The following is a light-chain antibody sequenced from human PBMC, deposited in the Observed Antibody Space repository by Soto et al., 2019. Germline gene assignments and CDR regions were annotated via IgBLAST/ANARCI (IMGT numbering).Light chain of an antibody. CDR3: QQYDSWT. CDR2: GAS. Sequence: DIVLTQSPGTLSLSPGDRATLSCRASQTISRPYLAWYQQKPGQAPRLVIDGASSRATGVPDRFMSSWSGADFTLTISRLEPEYFAVYYCQQYDSWTFCQGTKVDIK. J-gene: IGKJ1*01. V-gene: IGKV3-20*01. CDR1: QTISRPY.